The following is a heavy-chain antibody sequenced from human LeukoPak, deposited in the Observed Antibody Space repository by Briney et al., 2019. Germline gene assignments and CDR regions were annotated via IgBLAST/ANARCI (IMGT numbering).Heavy chain of an antibody. CDR1: GFTFNNYA. CDR3: ARDKGNHPYNWFDP. CDR2: IWCDGSNK. D-gene: IGHD1-14*01. Sequence: PGGSLRLSCAASGFTFNNYAMHWVRQAPGKGLEWVTTIWCDGSNKYYGDSVKGRFTISRDNSKSTLYLQMNSLRAEDTAVYYCARDKGNHPYNWFDPWGQGTLVTVSS. J-gene: IGHJ5*02. V-gene: IGHV3-33*01.